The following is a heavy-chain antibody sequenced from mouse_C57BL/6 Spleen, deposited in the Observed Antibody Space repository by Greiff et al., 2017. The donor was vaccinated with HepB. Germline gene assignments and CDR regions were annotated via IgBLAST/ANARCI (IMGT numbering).Heavy chain of an antibody. CDR2: IYPGSGST. D-gene: IGHD1-1*01. CDR3: ARGEDYGSPYYFDY. V-gene: IGHV1-55*01. CDR1: GYTFTSYW. J-gene: IGHJ2*01. Sequence: VQLQQPGAELVKPGASVKMSCKASGYTFTSYWITWVKQRPGQGLEWIGDIYPGSGSTNYNEKFKSKATLTVDTSSSTAYMQLSSLTSKDSAVYYCARGEDYGSPYYFDYWGQGTTLTVSS.